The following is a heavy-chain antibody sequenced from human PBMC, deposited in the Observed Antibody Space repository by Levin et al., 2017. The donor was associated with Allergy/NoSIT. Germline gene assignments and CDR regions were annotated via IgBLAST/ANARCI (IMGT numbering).Heavy chain of an antibody. CDR2: ISYDGSNK. Sequence: GESLKISCAASGFTFSSYIMHWVRQAPGKGLEWVTVISYDGSNKYYADSVKGRFTISRDNSKNTLYLQMNSLRAEDTAVYYCAKDTIPYYYDSSVLGYWGQGTLVTVSS. V-gene: IGHV3-30*18. J-gene: IGHJ4*02. CDR3: AKDTIPYYYDSSVLGY. CDR1: GFTFSSYI. D-gene: IGHD3-22*01.